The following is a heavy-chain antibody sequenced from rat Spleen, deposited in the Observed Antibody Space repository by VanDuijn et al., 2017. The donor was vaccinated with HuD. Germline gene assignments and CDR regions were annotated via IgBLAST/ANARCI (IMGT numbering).Heavy chain of an antibody. CDR3: AKPSTTEGPDY. J-gene: IGHJ2*01. D-gene: IGHD1-11*01. Sequence: EVQLVESGGGLVQPGRSLKLSCAASGFTFSDYYMAWVRQSPEKGLEWVATIVFDSSGVYYRDSVKGRFTISRDNAKSTLYLQMDSLRSEDTATYYCAKPSTTEGPDYWGQGVMVTVSS. CDR2: IVFDSSGV. V-gene: IGHV5S10*01. CDR1: GFTFSDYY.